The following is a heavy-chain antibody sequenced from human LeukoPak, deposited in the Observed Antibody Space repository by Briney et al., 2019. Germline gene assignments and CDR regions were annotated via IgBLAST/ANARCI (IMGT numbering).Heavy chain of an antibody. Sequence: GGSLRLSCAASGFTFSSYTIHWVRQPPGKGLEWVAVISFDGSNKYYADSVKGRFTISRDNSKNTLYLQMNSLRAEDTAVYYCARAGNYYYDSSGPSPFDYWGQGTLVTVSS. V-gene: IGHV3-30-3*01. J-gene: IGHJ4*02. CDR2: ISFDGSNK. CDR3: ARAGNYYYDSSGPSPFDY. D-gene: IGHD3-22*01. CDR1: GFTFSSYT.